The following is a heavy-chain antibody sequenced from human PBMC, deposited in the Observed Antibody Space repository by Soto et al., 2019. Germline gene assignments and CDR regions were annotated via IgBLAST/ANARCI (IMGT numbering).Heavy chain of an antibody. V-gene: IGHV4-59*01. CDR2: IYYSGST. CDR3: ARGGITMVPGVGYYGMDV. J-gene: IGHJ6*02. Sequence: SETLSLTCTVSGGSISSYYWSWIRQPPGKGLEWIGYIYYSGSTNYNPSLKSRVTISVDTSKNQFSLKLSSVTAADTAVYYCARGGITMVPGVGYYGMDVWGQGTTVTVSS. D-gene: IGHD3-10*01. CDR1: GGSISSYY.